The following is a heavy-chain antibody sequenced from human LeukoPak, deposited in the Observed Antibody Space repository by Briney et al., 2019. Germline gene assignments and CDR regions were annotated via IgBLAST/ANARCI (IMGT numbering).Heavy chain of an antibody. J-gene: IGHJ4*02. CDR1: GGTFSSYA. CDR2: FIPIFGTA. V-gene: IGHV1-69*06. CDR3: ARVLRYGDYLTTLGY. Sequence: SVKVSCKASGGTFSSYAISWVRQAPGQGLEWMGGFIPIFGTADYAQKFQGRVTITADKSTSTAYMELSSLRSEDTAVYYCARVLRYGDYLTTLGYWGQGTLVTVSS. D-gene: IGHD4-17*01.